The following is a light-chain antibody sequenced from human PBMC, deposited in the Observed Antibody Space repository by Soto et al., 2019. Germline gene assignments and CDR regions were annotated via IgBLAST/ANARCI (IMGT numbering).Light chain of an antibody. CDR1: QNIGMS. V-gene: IGKV1-39*01. CDR3: QHSYNVPRT. J-gene: IGKJ1*01. Sequence: DIQMTQSPCSLSASVGDRVTITCRAGQNIGMSLNWFQQKPGKAPKLLIYGASALQPGVPTRFSGSGSGTDFTLTISSLQPEDFATYYCQHSYNVPRTFGQGTRLDIK. CDR2: GAS.